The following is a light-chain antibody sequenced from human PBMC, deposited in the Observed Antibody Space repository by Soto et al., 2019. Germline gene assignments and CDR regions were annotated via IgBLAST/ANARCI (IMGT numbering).Light chain of an antibody. Sequence: EIVLTQSPGTLSLSPGERATLSCRASQSVSSSYLAWYQQKPGQAPRLLIYGASSRATGIPDRFSGSGSGTDFTLTISRLEPEDFAVYYCQQYGSSPPLTFGGGIKVEIK. CDR2: GAS. J-gene: IGKJ4*01. CDR1: QSVSSSY. V-gene: IGKV3-20*01. CDR3: QQYGSSPPLT.